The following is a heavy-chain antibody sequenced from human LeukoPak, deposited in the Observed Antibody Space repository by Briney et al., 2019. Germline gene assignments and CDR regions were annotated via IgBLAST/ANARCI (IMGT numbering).Heavy chain of an antibody. CDR3: ASHYYYFDH. CDR1: GGSISSSSYY. Sequence: PSETLSLTCTVSGGSISSSSYYWGWIRQPPGKGLEWIGSISYSGRTYYNPSLKSRVTISEDTSNNQFSLKLSSVTAADTAVYHWASHYYYFDHWGQGTLVTVSS. CDR2: ISYSGRT. V-gene: IGHV4-39*01. D-gene: IGHD3-10*01. J-gene: IGHJ4*02.